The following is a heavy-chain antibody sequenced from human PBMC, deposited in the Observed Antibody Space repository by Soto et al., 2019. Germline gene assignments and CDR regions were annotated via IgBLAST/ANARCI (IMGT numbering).Heavy chain of an antibody. CDR1: GGSFSGYD. J-gene: IGHJ4*02. D-gene: IGHD2-8*02. CDR3: AGDNITGLFDY. Sequence: QVQLQQWGAGLLKPSETLSLTCAVYGGSFSGYDWTWIRQPPGTGLEWIGEINHSGSSNYNPSLKRRVTISGDTSKNRFSLKLTSVTAADTAVYYCAGDNITGLFDYWGQGTLVTVSS. CDR2: INHSGSS. V-gene: IGHV4-34*01.